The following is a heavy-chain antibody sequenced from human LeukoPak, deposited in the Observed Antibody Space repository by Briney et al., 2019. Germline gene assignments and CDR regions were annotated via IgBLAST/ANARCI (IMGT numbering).Heavy chain of an antibody. CDR1: GSTLTELS. V-gene: IGHV1-24*01. CDR2: FDPEDGET. CDR3: ATGEQQLVRKFDP. Sequence: ASVKVSCKVSGSTLTELSMHWVRQAPGKGLEWMGGFDPEDGETIYAQKFQGRVTMTEDTSADTAYMELSSLRSEDTAVYYCATGEQQLVRKFDPWGQGTLVTVSS. J-gene: IGHJ5*02. D-gene: IGHD6-13*01.